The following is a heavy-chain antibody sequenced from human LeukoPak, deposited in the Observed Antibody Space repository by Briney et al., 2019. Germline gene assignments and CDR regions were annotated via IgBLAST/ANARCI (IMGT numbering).Heavy chain of an antibody. V-gene: IGHV4-31*03. CDR2: IYYSGST. CDR1: GGSISSGGYD. Sequence: SQTLSLTCTVSGGSISSGGYDWSWIRQHPGKGLEWIGYIYYSGSTYYNPSLKSRVTISVDTSKNQFSLKLSSVTAADTAVYYCARGSPTIFSDYWGQGTLVTVSS. D-gene: IGHD3-9*01. CDR3: ARGSPTIFSDY. J-gene: IGHJ4*02.